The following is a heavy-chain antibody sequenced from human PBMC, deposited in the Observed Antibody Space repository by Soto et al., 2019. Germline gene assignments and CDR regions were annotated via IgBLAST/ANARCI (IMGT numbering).Heavy chain of an antibody. D-gene: IGHD3-3*01. V-gene: IGHV3-72*01. Sequence: GGSLRLSCAASGFTFDAHYIDWVRQAPGKGLEWVGRIRNKPHSYSTTYAASVKGRFTFSRDDSKTTIYLQMDSLRVEDTAFYYCTKGRYKEWFLSGGAEEYWGRGSQVTVSS. J-gene: IGHJ4*02. CDR2: IRNKPHSYST. CDR3: TKGRYKEWFLSGGAEEY. CDR1: GFTFDAHY.